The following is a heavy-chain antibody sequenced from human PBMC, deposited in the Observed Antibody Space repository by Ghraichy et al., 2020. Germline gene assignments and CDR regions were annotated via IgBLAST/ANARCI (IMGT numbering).Heavy chain of an antibody. CDR1: GFTFSSYW. J-gene: IGHJ4*02. Sequence: GGSLRLSCAASGFTFSSYWMHWVRQAPGKGLVWVSRINSDGSSTSYADSVKGRFTISRDNAKNTLYLQMNSLRAEDTAVYYCARENRPRGGYQVYFDYWGQGTLVTVSS. CDR2: INSDGSST. D-gene: IGHD3-22*01. V-gene: IGHV3-74*01. CDR3: ARENRPRGGYQVYFDY.